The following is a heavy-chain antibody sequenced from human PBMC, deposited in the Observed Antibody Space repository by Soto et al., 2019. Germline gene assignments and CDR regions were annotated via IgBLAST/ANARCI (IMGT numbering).Heavy chain of an antibody. J-gene: IGHJ6*02. CDR1: GGTFSSYA. CDR3: AREMANNRYYYYGMDV. CDR2: IIPIFGTA. D-gene: IGHD1-1*01. V-gene: IGHV1-69*01. Sequence: QVQLVQSGAEVKKPGSSVKVSCKASGGTFSSYAISWVRQAPGLGLEWMGGIIPIFGTANYAQKFQGRVTITADESTSTAYMELSSLRSEDIAVYYCAREMANNRYYYYGMDVWGQGTTVTVSS.